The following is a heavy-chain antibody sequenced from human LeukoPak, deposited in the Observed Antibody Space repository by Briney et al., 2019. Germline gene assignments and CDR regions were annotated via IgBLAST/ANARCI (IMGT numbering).Heavy chain of an antibody. CDR3: ASTDYYGSGSSAFDI. CDR2: ISSSGSYI. D-gene: IGHD3-10*01. CDR1: GFTFSSYS. Sequence: PGGSLRLSCAASGFTFSSYSMNRVRQAPGEGLEWVSSISSSGSYIYYADSVKGRFTISRDNAKNSLYLQMNSLRAEDTAVYYCASTDYYGSGSSAFDIWGQGTMVTVSS. V-gene: IGHV3-21*01. J-gene: IGHJ3*02.